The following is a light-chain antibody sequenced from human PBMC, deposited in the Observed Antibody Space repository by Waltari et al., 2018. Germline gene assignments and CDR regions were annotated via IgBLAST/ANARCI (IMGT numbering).Light chain of an antibody. J-gene: IGKJ1*01. Sequence: DIQMTQSPSTLSASVGDRVIITCRASQSINSWLAWYQQKAGAAPKLLIYKASTLESGVASRFSGGGSGTEFTLTISSLQPDDFATYFCQQYNGIPWTFGQGTKVEIK. CDR2: KAS. CDR1: QSINSW. CDR3: QQYNGIPWT. V-gene: IGKV1-5*03.